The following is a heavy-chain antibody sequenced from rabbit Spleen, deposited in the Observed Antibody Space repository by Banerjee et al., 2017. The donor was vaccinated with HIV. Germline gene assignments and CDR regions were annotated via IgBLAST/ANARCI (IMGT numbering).Heavy chain of an antibody. Sequence: QSLEESGGDLVKPEGSLILTCTASGFSISSYYMNWVRQAPGKGLEWIGYIDPVFGITYYANWVNGRFSISRENAQNTVFLQMTSLTAADTATYFCARDGAGGSYFALWGPGTLVTVS. V-gene: IGHV1S7*01. J-gene: IGHJ6*01. CDR1: GFSISSYY. D-gene: IGHD8-1*01. CDR2: IDPVFGIT. CDR3: ARDGAGGSYFAL.